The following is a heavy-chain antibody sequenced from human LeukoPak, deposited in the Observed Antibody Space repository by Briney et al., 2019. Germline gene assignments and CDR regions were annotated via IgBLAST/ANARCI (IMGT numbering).Heavy chain of an antibody. J-gene: IGHJ4*02. CDR2: ISAYNGNT. CDR1: GYTFTSYG. D-gene: IGHD3-3*01. Sequence: ASVKVSCKASGYTFTSYGISWVRQAPGQGLEWMGWISAYNGNTNYAQKLQGRVTMTTDTSTSTAYMELRSLRSDDTAVYYCARASEYYDFWSGYSSRTYYFDYWGKGTLVTVSS. V-gene: IGHV1-18*01. CDR3: ARASEYYDFWSGYSSRTYYFDY.